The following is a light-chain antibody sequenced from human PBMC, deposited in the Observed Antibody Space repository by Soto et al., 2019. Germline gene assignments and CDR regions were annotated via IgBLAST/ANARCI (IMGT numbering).Light chain of an antibody. J-gene: IGKJ2*01. CDR1: QSISSY. V-gene: IGKV1-39*01. CDR2: AAS. CDR3: QHSYLTPHT. Sequence: DIQMTQSPSSLSASVGDRVTITCRASQSISSYLNWYQQKPGRAPKLMIYAASALQSGVPSSFSGSGSGTDVTLSITSRQPEDFATYFCQHSYLTPHTFGQGTKLEIK.